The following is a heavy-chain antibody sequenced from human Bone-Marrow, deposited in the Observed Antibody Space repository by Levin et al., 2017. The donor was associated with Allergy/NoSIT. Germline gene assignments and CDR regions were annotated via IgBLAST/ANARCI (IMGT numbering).Heavy chain of an antibody. D-gene: IGHD3-3*01. V-gene: IGHV7-4-1*02. J-gene: IGHJ5*02. CDR3: ARDATLQNYNDFWSGYTPETNWYDP. Sequence: ASVKVSCKTSGYTFTSHAVNWVRQAPGQGLVLMGWINTKSGNPTYAQGFIGGYVFSLDTAASTAYLEISSLKAEDTAVYYCARDATLQNYNDFWSGYTPETNWYDPWGQGTLVTVSS. CDR1: GYTFTSHA. CDR2: INTKSGNP.